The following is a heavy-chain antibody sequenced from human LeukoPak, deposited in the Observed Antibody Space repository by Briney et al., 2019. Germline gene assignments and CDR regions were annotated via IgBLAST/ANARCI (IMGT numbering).Heavy chain of an antibody. CDR1: GFTFSSYG. CDR3: AKDHGSWEGFVDY. Sequence: PGGSLRLSCAASGFTFSSYGMPSVRQAPGKGLEGVAVISYDGSNKYYADSVKGRFTISRDNSKNTLYLQMNSLRAEDTAVYYCAKDHGSWEGFVDYWGQGTLVTVSS. V-gene: IGHV3-30*18. D-gene: IGHD1-26*01. J-gene: IGHJ4*02. CDR2: ISYDGSNK.